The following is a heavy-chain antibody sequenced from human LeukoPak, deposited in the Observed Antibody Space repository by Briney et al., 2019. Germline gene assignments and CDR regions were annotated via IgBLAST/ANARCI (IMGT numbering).Heavy chain of an antibody. D-gene: IGHD2-2*01. J-gene: IGHJ4*02. CDR3: TRDPTSEGRRDY. CDR1: GFTVINNY. CDR2: IYAAGET. V-gene: IGHV3-53*01. Sequence: GGSLRLSCAASGFTVINNYMSWVRQAPGKGLEWVSVIYAAGETYYADSVKGRFTISRDNSKNTLYLQMNSPRADDTAVYYCTRDPTSEGRRDYWGQGTLVTVSS.